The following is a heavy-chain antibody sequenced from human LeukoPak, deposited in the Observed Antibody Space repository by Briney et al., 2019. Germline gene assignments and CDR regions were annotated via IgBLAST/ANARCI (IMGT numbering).Heavy chain of an antibody. CDR2: IKQDGSDK. J-gene: IGHJ4*02. V-gene: IGHV3-7*01. Sequence: GGSLRPSCATSGFTFSTFWMSWDCRAPGKGREWVANIKQDGSDKYYVDSVKGRFTISRDNAKNSLYLQMNTLRAEDTAVYYCARGEGLGTTNGGYYFAYWGQGSLVIVSS. CDR1: GFTFSTFW. CDR3: ARGEGLGTTNGGYYFAY. D-gene: IGHD1-26*01.